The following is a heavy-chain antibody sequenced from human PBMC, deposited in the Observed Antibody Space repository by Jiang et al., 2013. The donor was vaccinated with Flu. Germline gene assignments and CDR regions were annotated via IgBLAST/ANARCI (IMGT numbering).Heavy chain of an antibody. CDR2: ISWNSGSI. V-gene: IGHV3-9*01. J-gene: IGHJ3*02. D-gene: IGHD3-10*01. CDR1: GFTFDDYA. CDR3: AKDRSWFGELLTHGAFDI. Sequence: EVQLVESGGGLVQPGRSLRLSCAASGFTFDDYAMHWVRQAPGKGLEWVSGISWNSGSIGYADSVKGRFTISRDNAKNSLYLQMNSLRAEDTALYYCAKDRSWFGELLTHGAFDIWGQGTMVTVS.